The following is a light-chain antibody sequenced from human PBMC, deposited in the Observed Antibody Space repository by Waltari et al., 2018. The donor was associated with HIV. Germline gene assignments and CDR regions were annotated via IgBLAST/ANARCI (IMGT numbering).Light chain of an antibody. J-gene: IGLJ2*01. CDR1: SSDVGSYNL. V-gene: IGLV2-23*02. Sequence: QSALTQPASVSASPGQSITIPCTGTSSDVGSYNLVSWYQQHPGKVPTLIIYEVRKRPSGVSHRFSGSKSGDTASLTICGLQAEDEADYYCCSYAGSSTLIFGGGTKLTVL. CDR2: EVR. CDR3: CSYAGSSTLI.